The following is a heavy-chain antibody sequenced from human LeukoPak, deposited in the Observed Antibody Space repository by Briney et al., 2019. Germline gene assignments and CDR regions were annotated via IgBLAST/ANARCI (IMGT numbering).Heavy chain of an antibody. CDR1: GGTFSSYG. CDR2: ISAYNGNT. Sequence: ASVKVSCKASGGTFSSYGISWVRQAPGQGLEWMGWISAYNGNTNYAQKLQGRVTMTTDTSTSTAYMELRSLRSDDTAVYYCARDSESGSYYGAWFDPWGQGTLVTVSS. V-gene: IGHV1-18*01. CDR3: ARDSESGSYYGAWFDP. D-gene: IGHD1-26*01. J-gene: IGHJ5*02.